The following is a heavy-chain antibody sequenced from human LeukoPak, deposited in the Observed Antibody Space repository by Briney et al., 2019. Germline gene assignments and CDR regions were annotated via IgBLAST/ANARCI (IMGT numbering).Heavy chain of an antibody. V-gene: IGHV4-34*01. CDR1: GGSFSGYY. CDR2: INHSGST. D-gene: IGHD6-19*01. J-gene: IGHJ6*03. Sequence: SETLSLTCAVYGGSFSGYYWSWIRQPPGKGLEWIGEINHSGSTNYNPSLKSRVTISVDTSKNQFSLKLSSVTAADTAVYYCASYSSSYYYYMDVWGKGATVTISS. CDR3: ASYSSSYYYYMDV.